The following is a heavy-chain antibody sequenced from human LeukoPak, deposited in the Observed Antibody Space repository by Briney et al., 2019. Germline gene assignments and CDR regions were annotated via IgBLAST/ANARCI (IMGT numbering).Heavy chain of an antibody. D-gene: IGHD5-24*01. J-gene: IGHJ4*02. CDR1: GGTISSYH. V-gene: IGHV4-59*01. CDR2: SFYTGAT. Sequence: PSETLSLTCTVAGGTISSYHCSWIRQTPGRRLEWIGFSFYTGATNYNPSLKSRVTISVDTSKNQFSLRLNSVTAADTAVYYCARSRDGYSHFDYWGQGILVTVPS. CDR3: ARSRDGYSHFDY.